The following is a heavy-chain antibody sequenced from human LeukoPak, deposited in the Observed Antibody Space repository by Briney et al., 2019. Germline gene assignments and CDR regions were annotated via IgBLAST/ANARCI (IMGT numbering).Heavy chain of an antibody. D-gene: IGHD3-22*01. CDR2: IWSDGSNR. Sequence: GGSLRLSCAASGFIYSHYGMHWVRQAPAKGLEWVAVIWSDGSNRFYAGSVKGRFTISRDNSKNTLYLQMNSLRAEDTAVYYCAKGIYDTSSYGGGFDYWGQGTLVTVSS. CDR3: AKGIYDTSSYGGGFDY. V-gene: IGHV3-30*02. J-gene: IGHJ4*02. CDR1: GFIYSHYG.